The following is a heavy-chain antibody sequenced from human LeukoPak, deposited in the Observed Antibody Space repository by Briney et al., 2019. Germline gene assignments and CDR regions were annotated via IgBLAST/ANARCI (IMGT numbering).Heavy chain of an antibody. CDR2: INHSGST. CDR1: GGSFSGYY. CDR3: ARVSWYSSSGGY. D-gene: IGHD6-13*01. J-gene: IGHJ4*02. Sequence: SETLSLTCAVYGGSFSGYYWSWIRQPSGKGLEWIGEINHSGSTNYNPSLKSRVTISVDTSKNQFSLKLSSVTAADTAVYYCARVSWYSSSGGYWGQGTLVTVSS. V-gene: IGHV4-34*01.